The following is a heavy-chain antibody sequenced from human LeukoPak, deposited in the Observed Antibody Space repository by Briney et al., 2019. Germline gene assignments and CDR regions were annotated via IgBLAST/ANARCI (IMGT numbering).Heavy chain of an antibody. CDR2: INTDGSNT. V-gene: IGHV3-74*01. D-gene: IGHD1-26*01. Sequence: GGSLRLSCAASGFTFSSYWMHWVRQAPGKGLVWVSRINTDGSNTTYADSVKGRFTISRDNAKNTLYLQMSSLRAEDTAVYYCARASSGTYRYWGQGTLVTVSS. CDR1: GFTFSSYW. CDR3: ARASSGTYRY. J-gene: IGHJ4*02.